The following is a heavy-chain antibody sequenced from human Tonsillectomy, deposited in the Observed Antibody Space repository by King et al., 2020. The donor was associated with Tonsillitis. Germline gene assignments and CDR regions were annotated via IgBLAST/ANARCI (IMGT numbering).Heavy chain of an antibody. D-gene: IGHD3-10*01. Sequence: VQLQESGPGLVKPSQTLSLTCTVSGGSISSGSYYWSWIRQPAGKGLEWIGRIYASGSTHYNPSLMSRVTMSVDTSKNQFSLKLTSVTAADTAVYYCASENGSGTYYTSNYFDPWGQGTLVTVSS. CDR3: ASENGSGTYYTSNYFDP. CDR2: IYASGST. CDR1: GGSISSGSYY. V-gene: IGHV4-61*02. J-gene: IGHJ5*02.